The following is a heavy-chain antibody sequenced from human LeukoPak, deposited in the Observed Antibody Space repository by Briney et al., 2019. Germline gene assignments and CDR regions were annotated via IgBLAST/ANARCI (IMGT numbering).Heavy chain of an antibody. D-gene: IGHD3-10*01. J-gene: IGHJ4*02. Sequence: GSLRLSCAASGFTFSSYAMSWVRQAPGKGLEWVSAISGSGGSTYYADSVKGRFTISRDNSKNTLYLQMNSLRAEDTAVYYCAKGEGYYGSGSYYNLGKPVDYWGQGTLVTVSS. CDR2: ISGSGGST. CDR1: GFTFSSYA. CDR3: AKGEGYYGSGSYYNLGKPVDY. V-gene: IGHV3-23*01.